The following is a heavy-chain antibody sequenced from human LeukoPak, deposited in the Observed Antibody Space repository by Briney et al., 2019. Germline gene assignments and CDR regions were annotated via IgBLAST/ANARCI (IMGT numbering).Heavy chain of an antibody. V-gene: IGHV3-23*01. D-gene: IGHD6-19*01. CDR3: AKDRGSGWGIDY. Sequence: GGSLRLSCAASGFTFSSYAMSWVRQAPGKGLEWVSTISGSGGSTNYADSAKGRFTISRDNSKNTLHLQMNSLRAEDTGVYHCAKDRGSGWGIDYWGQGTLVTVSS. CDR1: GFTFSSYA. J-gene: IGHJ4*02. CDR2: ISGSGGST.